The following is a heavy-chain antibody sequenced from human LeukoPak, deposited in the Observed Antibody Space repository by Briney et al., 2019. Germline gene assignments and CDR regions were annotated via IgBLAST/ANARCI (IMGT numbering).Heavy chain of an antibody. V-gene: IGHV4-59*08. Sequence: PSETLSPTCSVAGGSISSYYWTWIRQPPGRRLEWIGHIYSSGSTNYNPSLKSRVTMSVDTSRDQFSLKLSSVNATDTAVYYCARGDYYHYYYMDVWGKGTTVTVSS. CDR1: GGSISSYY. CDR3: ARGDYYHYYYMDV. CDR2: IYSSGST. J-gene: IGHJ6*03.